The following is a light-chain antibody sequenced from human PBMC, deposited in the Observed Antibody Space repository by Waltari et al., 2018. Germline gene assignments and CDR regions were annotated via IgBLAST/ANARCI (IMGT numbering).Light chain of an antibody. CDR3: MQATHWPYT. CDR2: KVS. CDR1: QSLLHRDGNPY. J-gene: IGKJ2*01. Sequence: DVVMTQSPLSLSVNVGQAATISCSSSQSLLHRDGNPYFNWFHQRPGQSPRRLFYKVSYRDPGVPDRFSGSGSGPDFTLTISRVEAEDAGVFYCMQATHWPYTFGQGTKLEI. V-gene: IGKV2-30*02.